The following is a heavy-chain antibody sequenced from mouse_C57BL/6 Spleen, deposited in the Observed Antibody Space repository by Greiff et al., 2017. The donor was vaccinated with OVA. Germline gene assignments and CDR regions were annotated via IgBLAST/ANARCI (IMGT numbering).Heavy chain of an antibody. CDR3: ARNPTYYYGSSYDAMDY. CDR2: IWTGGGT. J-gene: IGHJ4*01. V-gene: IGHV2-9-1*01. D-gene: IGHD1-1*01. Sequence: QVQLKESGPGLVAPSQSLSITCTVSGFSLTSYAISWVRQPPGKGLEWLGVIWTGGGTNYNSALKSRLSISKDNSKSQVFLKMNSLQTDDTARYYCARNPTYYYGSSYDAMDYWGQGTSVTVSS. CDR1: GFSLTSYA.